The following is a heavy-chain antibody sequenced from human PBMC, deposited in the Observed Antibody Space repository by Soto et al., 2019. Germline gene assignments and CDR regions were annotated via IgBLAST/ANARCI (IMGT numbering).Heavy chain of an antibody. CDR3: ATLYLGNYYYGMDV. V-gene: IGHV4-34*01. CDR1: GGSFSGYY. Sequence: PSETLSLTCAVYGGSFSGYYWSWIRQPPGKGLEWIGEINHSGSTNYNPSLKSRVTISVDTSKNQFSLKLSSVTAADTAVYYCATLYLGNYYYGMDVWGQGTTVTAP. J-gene: IGHJ6*02. D-gene: IGHD3-16*01. CDR2: INHSGST.